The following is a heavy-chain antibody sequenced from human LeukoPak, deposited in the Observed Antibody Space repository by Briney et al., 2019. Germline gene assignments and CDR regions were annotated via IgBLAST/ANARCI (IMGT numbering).Heavy chain of an antibody. J-gene: IGHJ6*03. D-gene: IGHD6-19*01. CDR1: GGSISSYY. V-gene: IGHV4-4*07. CDR3: ARVPSSGWDYYYYMDV. CDR2: IYTSGST. Sequence: SETLSLTCTVSGGSISSYYWSWIRQPAGKGLEWIGRIYTSGSTNYNPSLKSRVTISVDTSKNQFSLRLSSVTAADTAVYYCARVPSSGWDYYYYMDVWGKGTTVTVSS.